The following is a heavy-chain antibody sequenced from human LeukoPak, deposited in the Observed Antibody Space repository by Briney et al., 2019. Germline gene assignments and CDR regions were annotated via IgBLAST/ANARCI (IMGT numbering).Heavy chain of an antibody. CDR2: MNPNSGNT. J-gene: IGHJ3*02. D-gene: IGHD5-12*01. V-gene: IGHV1-8*03. Sequence: GASVKVSCKASGYTFTSYDINWVRQATGQGLEWMGWMNPNSGNTGYAQKFQGRVTITRNTSISTAYMELSSLRSEDTAVYYCARPYLSGPLGHDAFDIWGQGTMVTVSS. CDR3: ARPYLSGPLGHDAFDI. CDR1: GYTFTSYD.